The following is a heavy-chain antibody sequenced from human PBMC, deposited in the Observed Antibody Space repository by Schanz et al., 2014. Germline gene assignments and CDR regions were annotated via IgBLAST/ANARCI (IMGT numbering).Heavy chain of an antibody. CDR1: GDSISSTSYY. D-gene: IGHD6-19*01. CDR2: IYYSGST. CDR3: ARLWGGWRIPDY. Sequence: QVQLQESGPGLVKPSETLSLTCSVSGDSISSTSYYWGWIRQPPGKGLEWIGSIYYSGSTYYNASLKRRVTISVDTSKTQFPLKLNSVTAADSAVYYCARLWGGWRIPDYWGQGTLVTVSS. V-gene: IGHV4-39*01. J-gene: IGHJ4*02.